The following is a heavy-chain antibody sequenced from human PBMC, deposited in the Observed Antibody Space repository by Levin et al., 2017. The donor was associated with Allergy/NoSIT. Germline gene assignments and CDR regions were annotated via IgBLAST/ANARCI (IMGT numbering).Heavy chain of an antibody. CDR3: ARDHYYDSSGYGIPIDY. D-gene: IGHD3-22*01. Sequence: GESLKISCAASGFTFSSYSMNWVHQAPGKGLEWVSSISSSSSYIYYADSVKGRFTISRDNAKNSLYLQMNSLRAEDTAVYYCARDHYYDSSGYGIPIDYWGQGTLVTVSS. V-gene: IGHV3-21*01. J-gene: IGHJ4*02. CDR2: ISSSSSYI. CDR1: GFTFSSYS.